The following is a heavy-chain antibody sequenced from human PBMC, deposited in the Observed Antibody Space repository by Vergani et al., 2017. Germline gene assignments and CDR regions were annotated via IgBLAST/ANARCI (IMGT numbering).Heavy chain of an antibody. CDR2: IYTSGST. J-gene: IGHJ4*02. D-gene: IGHD1-26*01. CDR1: GGSISSGSYY. V-gene: IGHV4-61*02. Sequence: QVQLQESGPGLVKPSQTLSLTCTVSGGSISSGSYYWSWIRQPAGKGLEWIGRIYTSGSTNYNPSLKSRVTISVDTSNNQFSLKLSSVTAADTAVYYCARERLPRSAFDYWGQGTLVTVSS. CDR3: ARERLPRSAFDY.